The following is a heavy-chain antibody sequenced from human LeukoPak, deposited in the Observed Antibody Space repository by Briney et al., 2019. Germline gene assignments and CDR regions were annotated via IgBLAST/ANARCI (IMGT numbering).Heavy chain of an antibody. CDR2: IYYSGST. V-gene: IGHV4-59*01. CDR3: ARVAAPTWFDP. Sequence: SETLSLTCTVSGGSISSYYWSWIRQPPGKGLEWIGYIYYSGSTNYNPSLKSRVTVSVDTSKNQFSLKLSSVTAADTAVYYCARVAAPTWFDPWGQGTLVTVSS. D-gene: IGHD6-25*01. CDR1: GGSISSYY. J-gene: IGHJ5*02.